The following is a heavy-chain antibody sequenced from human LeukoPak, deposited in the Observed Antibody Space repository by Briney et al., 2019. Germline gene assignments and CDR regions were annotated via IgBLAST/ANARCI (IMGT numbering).Heavy chain of an antibody. Sequence: SVKVSCKASGGTFSNYVINWVRQAPGQGLEWMGGIIPIFATADYAQKFQGRVTITADESTSTAYMELSSLRSDDTAVYYCAREYSSSWSVVAFDIWGQGTMVTVSS. CDR1: GGTFSNYV. D-gene: IGHD6-13*01. CDR3: AREYSSSWSVVAFDI. V-gene: IGHV1-69*13. J-gene: IGHJ3*02. CDR2: IIPIFATA.